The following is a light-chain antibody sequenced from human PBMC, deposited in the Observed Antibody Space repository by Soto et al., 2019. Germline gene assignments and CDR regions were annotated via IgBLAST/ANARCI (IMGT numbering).Light chain of an antibody. Sequence: DIVMTQSPLSLPVTPGEPASISCRSSQSLLHNNGYNYLDWYLQKPGQSPQLLIYLGSNRASGVPDRCSGSGSGTDFTLKISRVEADDVGVYYCMQTLQTWTFGQGTKVEIK. V-gene: IGKV2-28*01. CDR1: QSLLHNNGYNY. J-gene: IGKJ1*01. CDR2: LGS. CDR3: MQTLQTWT.